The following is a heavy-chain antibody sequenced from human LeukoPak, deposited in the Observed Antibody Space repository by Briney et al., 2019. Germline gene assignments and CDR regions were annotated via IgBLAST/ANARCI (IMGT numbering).Heavy chain of an antibody. CDR1: GFTFTSYY. CDR3: ARHPDSSPALLDL. D-gene: IGHD6-13*01. CDR2: INPSGGST. J-gene: IGHJ3*01. V-gene: IGHV1-46*01. Sequence: ASVKVSCKASGFTFTSYYMNWARQAPGQGLEWMGIINPSGGSTSYAQKFQGRLTVTRDMSTSIVYMELGSLRSEDTAKYYCARHPDSSPALLDLWGQGTMVTVSS.